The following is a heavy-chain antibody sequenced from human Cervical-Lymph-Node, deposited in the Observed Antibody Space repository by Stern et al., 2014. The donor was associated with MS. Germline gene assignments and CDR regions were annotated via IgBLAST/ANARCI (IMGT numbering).Heavy chain of an antibody. CDR2: INPKSGHT. V-gene: IGHV1-8*01. D-gene: IGHD6-6*01. Sequence: VQLLESGAEVKKPGASVVVSCKASGYTFTDYDITWVRQVPGQGLEWMAWINPKSGHTVSAEKFQARVTMTMELSSLKSEDTAIYYCATPSLPFYWGQGTLITVSS. CDR3: ATPSLPFY. CDR1: GYTFTDYD. J-gene: IGHJ4*02.